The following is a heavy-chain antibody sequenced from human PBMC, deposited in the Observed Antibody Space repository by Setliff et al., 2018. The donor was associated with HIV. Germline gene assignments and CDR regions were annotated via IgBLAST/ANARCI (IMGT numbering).Heavy chain of an antibody. CDR2: INPNGGET. CDR3: VRGGDYCSSTSCYDPFDS. D-gene: IGHD2-2*01. CDR1: GYTFSGRY. J-gene: IGHJ4*02. Sequence: APVKVSCKASGYTFSGRYIHWVRQAPGQGLEWMGWINPNGGETNFAHKFQGRVTLTSDTSISTAYMELLRLRSDDTSVFYCVRGGDYCSSTSCYDPFDSWGQGTPVTVSS. V-gene: IGHV1-2*02.